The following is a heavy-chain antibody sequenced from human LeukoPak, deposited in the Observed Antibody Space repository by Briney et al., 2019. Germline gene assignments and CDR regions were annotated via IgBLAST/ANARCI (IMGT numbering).Heavy chain of an antibody. CDR3: ARSRYCSRTSCYVGWFDP. J-gene: IGHJ5*02. CDR1: GGSFSGYY. Sequence: DPSETLSLTCAVYGGSFSGYYWSWIRQPPGKGLEWIGEINHSGSTNYNPSLKSRVTISVDTSKNQFSLKLSSVTAADTAVYYCARSRYCSRTSCYVGWFDPWGQGTLVTVSS. V-gene: IGHV4-34*01. D-gene: IGHD2-2*01. CDR2: INHSGST.